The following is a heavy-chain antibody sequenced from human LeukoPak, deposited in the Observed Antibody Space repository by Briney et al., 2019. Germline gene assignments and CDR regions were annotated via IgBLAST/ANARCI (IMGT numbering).Heavy chain of an antibody. CDR1: GFTFSGSA. J-gene: IGHJ4*02. CDR3: TRRSGDDGRGYYDY. D-gene: IGHD3-22*01. Sequence: GGSLRLSCAASGFTFSGSAMHWVRQASGKGLEWVGRIRSKVNNYATAYAASVKGRFTISRDESKNTAYLQMNSLKTEDTAVYYCTRRSGDDGRGYYDYWGQGTLVTVSS. V-gene: IGHV3-73*01. CDR2: IRSKVNNYAT.